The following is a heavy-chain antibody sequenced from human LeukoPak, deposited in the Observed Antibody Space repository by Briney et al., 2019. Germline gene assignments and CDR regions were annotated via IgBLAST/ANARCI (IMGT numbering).Heavy chain of an antibody. CDR2: IYPGDSDT. Sequence: GESLQISCKASGYRFTTYWIGWVRQMPGKGLEWMGIIYPGDSDTKYSPSFQGQVTISADKSISTAYLQWNSLKASDTAVYYCARLTTVTTGRQYFQHWGQGTLVTVSS. V-gene: IGHV5-51*01. J-gene: IGHJ1*01. D-gene: IGHD4-17*01. CDR1: GYRFTTYW. CDR3: ARLTTVTTGRQYFQH.